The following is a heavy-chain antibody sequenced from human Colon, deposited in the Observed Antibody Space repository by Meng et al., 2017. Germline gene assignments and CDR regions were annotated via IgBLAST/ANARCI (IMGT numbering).Heavy chain of an antibody. Sequence: GESLKISCGASGFNFGDYIMHWVRQSPGRGLEWISRIVPDGGITTYADSVKGRFTVSRDNAKNTLYLQMNSLRADDTAVYYGARDLGWVLFDYWGQGALVTVSS. CDR2: IVPDGGIT. J-gene: IGHJ4*02. V-gene: IGHV3-74*01. CDR1: GFNFGDYI. D-gene: IGHD3-3*01. CDR3: ARDLGWVLFDY.